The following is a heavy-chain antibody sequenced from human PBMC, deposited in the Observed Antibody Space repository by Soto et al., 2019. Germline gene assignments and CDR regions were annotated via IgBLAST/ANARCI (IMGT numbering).Heavy chain of an antibody. Sequence: GWSLRLSCAASGFTFCSYAMHWVRKAPGKGLEWVAVISYDGSNKYYAVSVKGRFTISRDNSKNTLYLQMNSLRAEDTAVYYCARRVYDFWSEDYYGMDVWGQGTTVTVSS. CDR3: ARRVYDFWSEDYYGMDV. V-gene: IGHV3-30-3*01. D-gene: IGHD3-3*01. CDR2: ISYDGSNK. CDR1: GFTFCSYA. J-gene: IGHJ6*02.